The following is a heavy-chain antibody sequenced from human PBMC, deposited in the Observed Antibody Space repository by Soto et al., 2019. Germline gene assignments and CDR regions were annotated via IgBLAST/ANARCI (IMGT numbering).Heavy chain of an antibody. CDR2: ISAYNGNT. J-gene: IGHJ4*02. CDR1: GYTFTSYG. Sequence: VXSVKVSCKASGYTFTSYGISWVRQAPGQGLEWMGWISAYNGNTNYAQKLQGRVTMTTDTSTSTAYMELRSLRSDDTAVYYCARTPGYGVDSDYDYWGQGTLVTVSS. CDR3: ARTPGYGVDSDYDY. D-gene: IGHD5-18*01. V-gene: IGHV1-18*01.